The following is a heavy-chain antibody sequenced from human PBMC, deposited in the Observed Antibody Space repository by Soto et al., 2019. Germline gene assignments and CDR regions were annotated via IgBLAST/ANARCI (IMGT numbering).Heavy chain of an antibody. CDR1: GYSFISYW. CDR3: ARRLSSSGWYVGY. CDR2: IDPSDSYT. Sequence: AESLKISCKGSGYSFISYWISGVSQMPGKGLEWMGRIDPSDSYTNYSPSFQGHVTISADKSISTAYLQWSSLKASDTAMYYCARRLSSSGWYVGYWGQGTLVTVS. V-gene: IGHV5-10-1*01. J-gene: IGHJ4*02. D-gene: IGHD6-19*01.